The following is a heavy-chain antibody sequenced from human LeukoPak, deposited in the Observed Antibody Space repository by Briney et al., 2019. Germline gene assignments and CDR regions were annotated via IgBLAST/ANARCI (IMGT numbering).Heavy chain of an antibody. Sequence: GGSLRLSCAASGFTFSNHWMSWVRQAPGKGLEWVANIHHEGSEEYYVDSVKGRFTISRDNAKNTLYLQMNSLRVEDTAVYHCVRRHPPPSTSPTSYGMDVWGQGTTVTVSS. D-gene: IGHD2-2*01. CDR3: VRRHPPPSTSPTSYGMDV. CDR2: IHHEGSEE. J-gene: IGHJ6*02. V-gene: IGHV3-7*01. CDR1: GFTFSNHW.